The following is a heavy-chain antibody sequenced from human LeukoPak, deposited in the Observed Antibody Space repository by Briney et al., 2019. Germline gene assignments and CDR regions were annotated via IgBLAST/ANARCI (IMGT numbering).Heavy chain of an antibody. CDR1: GYTFTSYG. CDR3: ASLGSGSSPIIDFDY. CDR2: ISAYKGDK. D-gene: IGHD3-10*01. J-gene: IGHJ4*02. Sequence: AAVKVSCKASGYTFTSYGISWVRQAPGQGLEWMGWISAYKGDKDYAQKLQGRITMTRDTSTSTVYMELSSLRSEDTAIYYCASLGSGSSPIIDFDYWGQGTLVTVSS. V-gene: IGHV1-18*01.